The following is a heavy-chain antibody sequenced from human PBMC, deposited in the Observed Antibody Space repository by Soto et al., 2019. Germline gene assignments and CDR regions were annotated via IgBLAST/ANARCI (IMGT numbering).Heavy chain of an antibody. D-gene: IGHD3-22*01. CDR2: IIPYNGNT. J-gene: IGHJ4*02. V-gene: IGHV1-18*01. Sequence: ASVKVSCKASGYTFPSYGITWVRQAPGQGLEWMGWIIPYNGNTNSAQRLQGRISMTTDTSTSTAYMELNSLRAEDTAVYYCARPYDSSGSYLPFDYWGQGTLVTVSS. CDR1: GYTFPSYG. CDR3: ARPYDSSGSYLPFDY.